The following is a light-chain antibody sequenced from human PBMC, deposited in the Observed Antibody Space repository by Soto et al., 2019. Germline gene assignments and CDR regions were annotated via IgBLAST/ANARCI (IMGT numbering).Light chain of an antibody. CDR1: QSVSSNY. CDR3: HQYGGSPGT. CDR2: DAS. V-gene: IGKV3-20*01. J-gene: IGKJ1*01. Sequence: EIVLTQSPGTLSLSPGERATLSCRASQSVSSNYLAWYQQRPGQAPRLLIYDASSRATGVPDRFSGSESGTDFTLTISRLEPEDFAVYYCHQYGGSPGTLGQGTKVDIK.